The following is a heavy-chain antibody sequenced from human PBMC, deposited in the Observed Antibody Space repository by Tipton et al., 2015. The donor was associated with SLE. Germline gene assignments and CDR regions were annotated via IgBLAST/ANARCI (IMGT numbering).Heavy chain of an antibody. CDR2: IHYSGTT. CDR3: ARTAGRSVKLWYFDL. CDR1: GGSISSSTYY. V-gene: IGHV4-39*07. J-gene: IGHJ2*01. D-gene: IGHD5-18*01. Sequence: TLSLTCTVSGGSISSSTYYWGWIRQPPGKGLEWLGSIHYSGTTYDNPSLKSRVTISVDTSKNQFSLMLSSVTDVDTAVYYCARTAGRSVKLWYFDLWGRGTLVTVSS.